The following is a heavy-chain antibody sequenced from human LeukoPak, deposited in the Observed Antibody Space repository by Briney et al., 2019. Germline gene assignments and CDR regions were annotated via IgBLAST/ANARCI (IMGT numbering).Heavy chain of an antibody. V-gene: IGHV4-38-2*02. J-gene: IGHJ4*02. Sequence: SETLSLTCTVSGYSISSGYYWGWIRQPPGKGLEWIGSIYYSGSTYYNPSLESRVTISVDTSKNQFSLKLSSVIAADTAVYYCARDWQWLLFDYWGQGAVVTVSS. D-gene: IGHD6-19*01. CDR3: ARDWQWLLFDY. CDR2: IYYSGST. CDR1: GYSISSGYY.